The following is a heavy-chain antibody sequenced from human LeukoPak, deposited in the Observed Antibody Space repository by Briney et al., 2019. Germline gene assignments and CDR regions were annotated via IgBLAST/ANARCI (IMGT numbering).Heavy chain of an antibody. CDR3: ARAPAYCSSTSCYPFDP. CDR2: IIPIFGTA. CDR1: GGTFSSYA. J-gene: IGHJ5*02. Sequence: ASVKVSCKASGGTFSSYAISWVRQAPGQGLEWMGGIIPIFGTANYAQKFQGRVTITTDESTSTAYMELSSLRSEDTAVYYCARAPAYCSSTSCYPFDPWGQGTLVTVSS. V-gene: IGHV1-69*05. D-gene: IGHD2-2*01.